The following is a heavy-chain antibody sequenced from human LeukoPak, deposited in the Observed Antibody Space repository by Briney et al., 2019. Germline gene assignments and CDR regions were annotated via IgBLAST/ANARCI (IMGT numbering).Heavy chain of an antibody. CDR3: AKEKVAVAGHYDAFDI. J-gene: IGHJ3*02. CDR1: GFTFDDYA. V-gene: IGHV3-9*01. Sequence: GGSLRLSCATSGFTFDDYAMHWVRQAPGKGLEWVSGISWNSGSIGYADSVKGRLTISRDNAKNSLYLQMNSLRAEDTALYYCAKEKVAVAGHYDAFDIWGQGTMVTVSS. D-gene: IGHD6-19*01. CDR2: ISWNSGSI.